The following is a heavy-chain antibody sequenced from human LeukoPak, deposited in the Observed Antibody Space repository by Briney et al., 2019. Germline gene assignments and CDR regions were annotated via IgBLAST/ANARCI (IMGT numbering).Heavy chain of an antibody. CDR2: INHSGST. CDR1: GGSFSGYY. D-gene: IGHD3-22*01. J-gene: IGHJ4*02. V-gene: IGHV4-34*01. Sequence: PSETLSLTCAVYGGSFSGYYWSWIRQPPGKGLEWIGEINHSGSTNYNPSLKSRVTISVDTSKNQFTLKQSSVTAADTAVYYCAAYYYDSSGYYPFDYWGQGTLVTVSS. CDR3: AAYYYDSSGYYPFDY.